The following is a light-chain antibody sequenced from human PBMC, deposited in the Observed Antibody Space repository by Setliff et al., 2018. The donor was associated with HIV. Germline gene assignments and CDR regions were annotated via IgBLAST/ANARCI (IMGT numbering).Light chain of an antibody. CDR3: SSYTSGSTPLYV. V-gene: IGLV2-14*01. CDR1: SSDVGGYNY. CDR2: EVS. Sequence: QSALTQPASVSGSPGQSITISCTGTSSDVGGYNYVSWYQQHPGKAPKLMIYEVSNRPSGVSNRFSGSKSGNTASLTISGLQAEDEADYYCSSYTSGSTPLYVFGTGTKVTVL. J-gene: IGLJ1*01.